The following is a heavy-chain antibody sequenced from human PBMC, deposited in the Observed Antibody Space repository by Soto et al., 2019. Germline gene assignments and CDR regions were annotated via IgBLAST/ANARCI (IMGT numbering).Heavy chain of an antibody. CDR1: GFTFGDYG. Sequence: GGSLRLSCAASGFTFGDYGMSWVRQAPGKGLEWVSGINWNGGSTGDADSVKGRFTISRDNAKNSLYLQMNSLRAEDTALYYCARDGRQAGDSFLYFDYWGQGTLVTVSS. J-gene: IGHJ4*02. V-gene: IGHV3-20*04. CDR3: ARDGRQAGDSFLYFDY. D-gene: IGHD7-27*01. CDR2: INWNGGST.